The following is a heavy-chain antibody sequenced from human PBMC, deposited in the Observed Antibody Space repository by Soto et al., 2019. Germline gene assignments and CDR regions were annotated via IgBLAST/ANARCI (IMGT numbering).Heavy chain of an antibody. CDR3: ARDRGYVGWFDP. CDR2: INAGNGNT. J-gene: IGHJ5*02. CDR1: GYTFTSYA. V-gene: IGHV1-3*01. D-gene: IGHD6-25*01. Sequence: VSVKVSSKASGYTFTSYAMHWVRQAPGQRLEWMGWINAGNGNTKYSQKFQGRVTITRDTSASTAYMELSSLRSEDTAVYYCARDRGYVGWFDPWGQGTLVTVSS.